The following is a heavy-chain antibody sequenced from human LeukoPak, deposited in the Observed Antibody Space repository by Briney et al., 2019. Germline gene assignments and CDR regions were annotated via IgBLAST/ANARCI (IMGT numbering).Heavy chain of an antibody. CDR2: ISSSSSTI. Sequence: GSLRLSCAASGFTFSTYSMNWVRQAPGKGLEWVSYISSSSSTIYYADSVKGRFTISRDDAKNSLYLQMNSLRDEDTAVYYCARAGSSGWLNGGYFDFWGQGTLVTVSS. V-gene: IGHV3-48*02. CDR3: ARAGSSGWLNGGYFDF. J-gene: IGHJ4*02. D-gene: IGHD6-19*01. CDR1: GFTFSTYS.